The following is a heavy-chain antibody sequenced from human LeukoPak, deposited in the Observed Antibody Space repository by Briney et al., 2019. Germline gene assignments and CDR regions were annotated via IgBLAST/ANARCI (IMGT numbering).Heavy chain of an antibody. D-gene: IGHD5-18*01. CDR1: GGSISSSNW. Sequence: SETLSLTCAVSGGSISSSNWWTWVRQPPGKGLEWIGEIYTGGSTNYHPTLTSRDTISSDKSKNHFSMEMTSVTAADTAVYYCSGEGDSAEYWGQGTLVTVSS. CDR2: IYTGGST. V-gene: IGHV4-4*02. CDR3: SGEGDSAEY. J-gene: IGHJ4*02.